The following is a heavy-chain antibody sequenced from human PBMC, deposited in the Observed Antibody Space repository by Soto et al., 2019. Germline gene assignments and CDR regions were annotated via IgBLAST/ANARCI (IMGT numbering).Heavy chain of an antibody. CDR3: ARGGGSGTAVAGIQYSGMDV. CDR1: GFTASADA. D-gene: IGHD6-19*01. Sequence: PGEDLRVSYGGSGFTASADALSWGRQAPGKGLEWVSYIYIDGSTYYADSVRGRFTLTRDNSKNTLYLQMNNLRGEDTAVYYCARGGGSGTAVAGIQYSGMDVWGQGT. J-gene: IGHJ6*02. CDR2: IYIDGST. V-gene: IGHV3-53*01.